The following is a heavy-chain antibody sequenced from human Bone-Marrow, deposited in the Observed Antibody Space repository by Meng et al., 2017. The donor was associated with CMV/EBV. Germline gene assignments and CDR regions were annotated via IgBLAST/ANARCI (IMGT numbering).Heavy chain of an antibody. Sequence: LTFSSYSMNWVRQAPGKGLEWVSSISSSSSYIYYADSVKGRFTISRENAKNSLYLQMNSLRAEDTAVYYCARDSLGSSGYYTTFDYWGQGTLVTVSS. J-gene: IGHJ4*02. D-gene: IGHD3-22*01. V-gene: IGHV3-21*01. CDR3: ARDSLGSSGYYTTFDY. CDR1: LTFSSYS. CDR2: ISSSSSYI.